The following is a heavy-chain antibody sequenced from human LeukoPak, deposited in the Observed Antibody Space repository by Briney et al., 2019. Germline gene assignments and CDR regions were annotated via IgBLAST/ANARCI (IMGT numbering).Heavy chain of an antibody. V-gene: IGHV3-7*03. D-gene: IGHD3-22*01. CDR3: ARVPYYYDSSGYPYFDY. Sequence: PGGSLRLSCAASGFTFSSHWMSWVRQAPGKGLEWVANIKQDGSEKYYVDSVKGRFTISRDNAKNSLYLQMNSLRAEDTAVYYCARVPYYYDSSGYPYFDYWGQGTLVTVSS. J-gene: IGHJ4*02. CDR1: GFTFSSHW. CDR2: IKQDGSEK.